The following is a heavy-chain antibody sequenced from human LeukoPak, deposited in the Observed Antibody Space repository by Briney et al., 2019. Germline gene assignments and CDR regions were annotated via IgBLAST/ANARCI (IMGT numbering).Heavy chain of an antibody. D-gene: IGHD6-6*01. CDR2: ISSSGTYI. CDR3: AKSVAARLDWFDP. J-gene: IGHJ5*02. Sequence: GGSLRLSXAASGFTFSSYSMNRVRQAPGKGLEWVSSISSSGTYIYYADSVKGRFTISRDNAKSSLYLQMNSLRAEDTAVYYCAKSVAARLDWFDPWGQGTLVTVSS. V-gene: IGHV3-21*01. CDR1: GFTFSSYS.